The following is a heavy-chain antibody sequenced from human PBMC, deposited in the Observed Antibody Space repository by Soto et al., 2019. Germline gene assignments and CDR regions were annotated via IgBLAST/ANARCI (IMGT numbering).Heavy chain of an antibody. D-gene: IGHD5-12*01. Sequence: EVQLLESGGGLVQPGGSLRLSCAASGFTFSSYAMSWVRQAPGKGLEWVSAISGSGGSTYYADSVKGRFTISRDNSKNTLYLQMNSLRAEDTAVYHCAKGTTVEMATIYWYFDLWGRGTLVTVSS. CDR2: ISGSGGST. V-gene: IGHV3-23*01. J-gene: IGHJ2*01. CDR3: AKGTTVEMATIYWYFDL. CDR1: GFTFSSYA.